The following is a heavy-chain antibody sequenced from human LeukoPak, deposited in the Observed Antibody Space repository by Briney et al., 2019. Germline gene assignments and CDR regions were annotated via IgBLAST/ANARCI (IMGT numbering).Heavy chain of an antibody. CDR2: ISSSKSSYI. D-gene: IGHD4-17*01. Sequence: GGSLRLSCAASGFTFSSYAMNWIRQAPGKGLEWVSYISSSKSSYINYADSVKGRFTISRDNAKNSLYLQMDSLRVEDAAMYYCTRTGDYESFDYWGQGTLVTVSS. CDR3: TRTGDYESFDY. J-gene: IGHJ4*02. CDR1: GFTFSSYA. V-gene: IGHV3-21*05.